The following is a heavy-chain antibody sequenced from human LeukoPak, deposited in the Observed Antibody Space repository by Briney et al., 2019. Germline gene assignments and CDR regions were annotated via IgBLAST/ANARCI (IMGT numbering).Heavy chain of an antibody. CDR1: GGSISSGSYY. CDR3: ARHGRDGIAVAGPRFDY. D-gene: IGHD6-19*01. V-gene: IGHV4-61*02. CDR2: IYTSGST. Sequence: SETLSLTCTVSGGSISSGSYYWSWIRQSAGKGLEWIGRIYTSGSTNYNPSLKSRVTISVDTSKNQFSLKLSSVTAADTAVYYCARHGRDGIAVAGPRFDYWGQGTLVTVSS. J-gene: IGHJ4*02.